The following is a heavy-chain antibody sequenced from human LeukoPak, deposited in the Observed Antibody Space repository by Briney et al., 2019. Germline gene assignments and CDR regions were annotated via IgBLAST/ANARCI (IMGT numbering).Heavy chain of an antibody. V-gene: IGHV1-2*02. CDR2: INLNSGGT. CDR1: GYTFTGYY. Sequence: ASVRVSCKASGYTFTGYYMHWVRQAPGQGLEWMGWINLNSGGTNYAQKFQGRVTMTRDTSISTAYMELSRLRSDDTAVYYCARNPYYDFWSGLGVYYYYYMDVWGKGTTVIISS. D-gene: IGHD3-3*01. J-gene: IGHJ6*03. CDR3: ARNPYYDFWSGLGVYYYYYMDV.